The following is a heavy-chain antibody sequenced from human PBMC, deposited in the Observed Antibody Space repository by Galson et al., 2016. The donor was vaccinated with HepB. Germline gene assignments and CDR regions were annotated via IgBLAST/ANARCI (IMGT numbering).Heavy chain of an antibody. CDR1: GFAFSNYA. D-gene: IGHD3-9*01. CDR2: IRGTGVTT. V-gene: IGHV3-23*01. CDR3: AKATPYYDVLTGFFVYYSDY. J-gene: IGHJ4*01. Sequence: SLRLSCAASGFAFSNYAMHWVRQAPGKGLQWVSTIRGTGVTTHYADSVKGRFTISRDNSKNTLYLQMSSLRAEDTAMYYCAKATPYYDVLTGFFVYYSDYWSHGTLVTVSS.